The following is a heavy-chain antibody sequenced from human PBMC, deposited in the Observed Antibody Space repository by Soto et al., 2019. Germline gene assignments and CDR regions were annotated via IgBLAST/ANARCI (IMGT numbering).Heavy chain of an antibody. V-gene: IGHV1-69*13. J-gene: IGHJ6*02. CDR3: ARTDYYDSSGYNGMDV. CDR1: GGTFSSYA. Sequence: GASVKVSCKASGGTFSSYAISWVRQAPGQGLEWMGGIIPIFGTANYAQKFQGRVTITADESTSTAYMELSSLRSEDTAVYYCARTDYYDSSGYNGMDVWGQGTTVTVSS. D-gene: IGHD3-22*01. CDR2: IIPIFGTA.